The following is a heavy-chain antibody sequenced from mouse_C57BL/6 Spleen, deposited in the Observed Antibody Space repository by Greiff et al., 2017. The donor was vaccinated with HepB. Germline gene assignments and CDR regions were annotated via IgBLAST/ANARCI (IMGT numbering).Heavy chain of an antibody. CDR1: GYTFTSYW. CDR2: IDPSDSYT. J-gene: IGHJ4*01. D-gene: IGHD1-1*01. V-gene: IGHV1-59*01. Sequence: QVQLQQPGAELVRPGTSVKLSCKASGYTFTSYWMHWVKQRPGQGLEWIGVIDPSDSYTNYNQKFKGKATLTVDTSSSTAYMQLSSLTSEDSAVYYCARRGITTVVAIDYDAMDYWGQGTSVTVSS. CDR3: ARRGITTVVAIDYDAMDY.